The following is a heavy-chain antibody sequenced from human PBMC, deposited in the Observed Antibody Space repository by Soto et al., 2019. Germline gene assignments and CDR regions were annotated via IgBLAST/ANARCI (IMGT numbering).Heavy chain of an antibody. Sequence: GESLKISCKGSGYMFTNYWIGWVRQMPGKGLEWMGIIHGGDSNTRYSPSFDGQVTISTDKSINTAYLQWSSLKASDTAMYYCARRVTSSTGWDYWGQGTLVTVSS. V-gene: IGHV5-51*01. CDR1: GYMFTNYW. J-gene: IGHJ4*02. CDR2: IHGGDSNT. CDR3: ARRVTSSTGWDY. D-gene: IGHD6-19*01.